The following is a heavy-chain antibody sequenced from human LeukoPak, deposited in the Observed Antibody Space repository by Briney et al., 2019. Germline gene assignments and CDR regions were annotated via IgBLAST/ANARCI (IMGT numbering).Heavy chain of an antibody. Sequence: GGSLRLSCAPSGFTFSTYAMGWVRQAPGKGLEWVSSISANGAGAYCADSVKGRATISRDNSKNMLYLQMNSLRADDTAIYYCARIGLTTSNLDYWGQGTLVTVSS. CDR2: ISANGAGA. V-gene: IGHV3-23*01. CDR1: GFTFSTYA. CDR3: ARIGLTTSNLDY. D-gene: IGHD3-3*01. J-gene: IGHJ4*02.